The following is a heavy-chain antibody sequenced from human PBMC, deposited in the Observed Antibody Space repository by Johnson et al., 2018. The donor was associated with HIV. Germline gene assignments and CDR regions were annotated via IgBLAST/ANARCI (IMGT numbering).Heavy chain of an antibody. CDR1: GFTVSSNY. V-gene: IGHV3-66*02. CDR2: TSWDGGST. Sequence: VQLVESGGGLVQPGGSLRLSCAASGFTVSSNYMNWVRQAPAKGLEWVALTSWDGGSTYYATSVTGRLTISRDNSKNTLYLQMNSLRDEDTAVYYCARGVLYDSGIIDAFDIWGQGTMVTVSS. D-gene: IGHD3-10*01. CDR3: ARGVLYDSGIIDAFDI. J-gene: IGHJ3*02.